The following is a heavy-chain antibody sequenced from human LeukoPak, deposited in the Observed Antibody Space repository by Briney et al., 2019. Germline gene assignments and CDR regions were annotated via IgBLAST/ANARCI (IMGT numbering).Heavy chain of an antibody. D-gene: IGHD6-19*01. Sequence: SQTLSLTCTVSGGSISSGGYYWSWIRQHPGKGLEWIGYIYYSGSTYCNPSLKSRVTISVDTSKNQFSLKLSSVTAADTAVYYCASYSSGWYAPRAFDIWGRGTMVTVSS. CDR3: ASYSSGWYAPRAFDI. J-gene: IGHJ3*02. CDR1: GGSISSGGYY. V-gene: IGHV4-31*03. CDR2: IYYSGST.